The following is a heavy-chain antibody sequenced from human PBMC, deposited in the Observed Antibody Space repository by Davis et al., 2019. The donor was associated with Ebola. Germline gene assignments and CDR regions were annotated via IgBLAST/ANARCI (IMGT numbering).Heavy chain of an antibody. CDR2: ISYDGSNK. J-gene: IGHJ2*01. V-gene: IGHV3-30*14. Sequence: GGSLRLSCAASGFTFSSYAMHWVRQAPGKGLEWVAVISYDGSNKYYADSVKGRFTISRGNSKNTLYLQMNSLRAEDTAVYYCARDSNFYYYDSSGYYARRYFDLWGRGTLVTVSS. CDR3: ARDSNFYYYDSSGYYARRYFDL. CDR1: GFTFSSYA. D-gene: IGHD3-22*01.